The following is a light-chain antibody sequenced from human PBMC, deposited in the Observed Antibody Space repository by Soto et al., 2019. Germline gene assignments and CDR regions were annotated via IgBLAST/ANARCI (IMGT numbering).Light chain of an antibody. CDR3: QQYNSYSRT. Sequence: DIQMTQSPSTLSASVGDRVTITCRASQSISSGLAWYQQKPGKAPKLLIYKASSLESGVPSRFSGSGSGTEFTLTISSLQPDDLATYYCQQYNSYSRTFGQGTKVEIK. J-gene: IGKJ1*01. CDR1: QSISSG. V-gene: IGKV1-5*03. CDR2: KAS.